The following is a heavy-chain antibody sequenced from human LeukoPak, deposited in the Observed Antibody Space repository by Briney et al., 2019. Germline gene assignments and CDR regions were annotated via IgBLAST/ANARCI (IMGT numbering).Heavy chain of an antibody. D-gene: IGHD3-10*02. CDR1: GFTFTSYA. Sequence: GGSLRLSCIASGFTFTSYAMSWVRQAPGKGLEWVSSISAGGESTWHADSVKGRFTISRDNSKNTLYLQMDSLRAEDTAVYFCAKDLHGDYVRWGDYWGQGTLVTVSS. CDR3: AKDLHGDYVRWGDY. J-gene: IGHJ4*02. V-gene: IGHV3-23*01. CDR2: ISAGGEST.